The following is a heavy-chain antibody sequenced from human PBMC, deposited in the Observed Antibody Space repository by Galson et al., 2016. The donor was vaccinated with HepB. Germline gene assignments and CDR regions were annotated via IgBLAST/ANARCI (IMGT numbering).Heavy chain of an antibody. CDR3: ASDDY. V-gene: IGHV4-39*02. Sequence: SETLSLTCTVSGGSISSSHSYYWGWIRQPPGRGLEWIGTISYHGKTYYHPSLKSRVTISGDTSRNQFSLRLSSVTATDTAVYYGASDDYWGQGTLVTVSS. J-gene: IGHJ4*02. CDR1: GGSISSSHSYY. CDR2: ISYHGKT.